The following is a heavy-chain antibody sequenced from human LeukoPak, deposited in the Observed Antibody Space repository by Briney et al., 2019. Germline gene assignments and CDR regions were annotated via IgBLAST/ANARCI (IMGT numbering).Heavy chain of an antibody. Sequence: PGGSLRLSCAASGFTFSSYAMSWVRQAPGKGLEWVSAISGSGGSTYYADSVKGRFTIPRDNSKNTLYLQMNSLRAEDTAVYYCASDLTGHYYFDYWGQGTLVTVSS. CDR1: GFTFSSYA. CDR3: ASDLTGHYYFDY. J-gene: IGHJ4*02. D-gene: IGHD3-9*01. CDR2: ISGSGGST. V-gene: IGHV3-23*01.